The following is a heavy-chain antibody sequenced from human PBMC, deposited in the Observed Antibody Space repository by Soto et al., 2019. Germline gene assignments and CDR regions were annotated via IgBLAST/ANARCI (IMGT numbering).Heavy chain of an antibody. J-gene: IGHJ6*02. CDR3: ETKYSDFWSGSLDV. Sequence: PGGSLRLSCAASGFTFSSYEMNWVRQAPGKGLEWVSYISSSGSTKYYADSVKGRFTISRDNAKNSLGLQMNSLRAEDTALYYCETKYSDFWSGSLDVWGQGTTVTVSS. CDR2: ISSSGSTK. CDR1: GFTFSSYE. V-gene: IGHV3-48*03. D-gene: IGHD3-3*01.